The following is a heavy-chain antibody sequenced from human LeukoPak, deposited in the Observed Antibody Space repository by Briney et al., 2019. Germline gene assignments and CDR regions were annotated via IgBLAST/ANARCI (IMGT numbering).Heavy chain of an antibody. Sequence: GGSLRLSCAASGFTFSRYAMSGVRQAPGKGLEWVSAISGSGGYTYYADSVKGRFTIPSDNSKNTLYLQMNSLRAEDTAVYYCAKEYEGWLERDYFDYWGQGTLVTVSS. V-gene: IGHV3-23*01. CDR3: AKEYEGWLERDYFDY. CDR2: ISGSGGYT. CDR1: GFTFSRYA. J-gene: IGHJ4*02. D-gene: IGHD6-19*01.